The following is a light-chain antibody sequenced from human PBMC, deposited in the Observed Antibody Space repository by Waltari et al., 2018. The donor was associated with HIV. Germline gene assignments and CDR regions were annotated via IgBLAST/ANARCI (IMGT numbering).Light chain of an antibody. V-gene: IGLV2-14*01. J-gene: IGLJ2*01. CDR2: EVS. CDR3: CSYTSSSTVV. CDR1: RSDVGGYDY. Sequence: QSALTQAASVSGSPGQSITISCTGTRSDVGGYDYVSWYQQHPGKAPKLMIYEVSNRPSGVSNRFSGSKSGNTASLTISGLQAEDEADYYCCSYTSSSTVVFGGGTQLTVL.